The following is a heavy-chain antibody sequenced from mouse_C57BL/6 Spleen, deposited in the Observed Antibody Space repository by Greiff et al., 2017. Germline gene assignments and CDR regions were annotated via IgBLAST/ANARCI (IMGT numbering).Heavy chain of an antibody. Sequence: QVQLQQSGPELVKPGASVKISCKASGYAFSSSWMNWVKQRPGKGLEWIGRIYPGDGDTNYNGKFKGKATLTADKSSSTAYMQLSSLTSEDSAVYCGARDRIGWLLAYWGKGTLVTVSA. CDR3: ARDRIGWLLAY. D-gene: IGHD2-3*01. CDR2: IYPGDGDT. CDR1: GYAFSSSW. V-gene: IGHV1-82*01. J-gene: IGHJ3*01.